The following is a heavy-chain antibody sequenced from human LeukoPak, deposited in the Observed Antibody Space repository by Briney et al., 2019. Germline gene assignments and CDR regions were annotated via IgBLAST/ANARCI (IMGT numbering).Heavy chain of an antibody. CDR1: GGTFSSYA. CDR2: IIPIFGTA. CDR3: ARVKVATITYYYYYYGMDV. Sequence: SVKVSCKASGGTFSSYAISWVRQAPGQGLEWMGGIIPIFGTANYAQKFQGRVTITADESTSTAYMELSSLRSEDTAVYYCARVKVATITYYYYYYGMDVWGQGTTVTVSS. V-gene: IGHV1-69*13. J-gene: IGHJ6*02. D-gene: IGHD5-12*01.